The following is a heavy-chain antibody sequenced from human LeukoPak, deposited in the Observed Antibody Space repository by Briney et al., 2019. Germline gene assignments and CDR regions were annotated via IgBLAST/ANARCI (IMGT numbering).Heavy chain of an antibody. V-gene: IGHV1-2*02. CDR3: ARVAPFAVVAATSDAFDI. CDR2: INPNSGGT. CDR1: GYTFTGYY. D-gene: IGHD2-15*01. Sequence: ASVKVSCKASGYTFTGYYMHWVRQAPGQGLEWMGWINPNSGGTNYAQKFQGRVTMTRDTSISTAYMELSSLRSEDTAVYYCARVAPFAVVAATSDAFDIWGQGTMVTVSS. J-gene: IGHJ3*02.